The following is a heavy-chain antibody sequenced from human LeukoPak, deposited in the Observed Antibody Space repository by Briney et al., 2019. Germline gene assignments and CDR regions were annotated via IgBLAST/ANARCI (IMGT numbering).Heavy chain of an antibody. V-gene: IGHV4-30-2*05. D-gene: IGHD3-22*01. Sequence: SETLSLTCAVSGGSISSGGYSWSWIRQPPGKGLEWIGYIYHSGSTYYNPSLKSRVTISVDTSKNQFSLKLSSVTAADTAVYYCARATEYYESSGYYYYFDYWGQGTLVTVSS. CDR3: ARATEYYESSGYYYYFDY. CDR2: IYHSGST. J-gene: IGHJ4*02. CDR1: GGSISSGGYS.